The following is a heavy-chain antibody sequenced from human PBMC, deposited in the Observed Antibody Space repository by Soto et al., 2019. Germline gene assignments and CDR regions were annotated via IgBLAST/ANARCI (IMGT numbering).Heavy chain of an antibody. J-gene: IGHJ4*02. CDR2: ISSSSSYI. CDR3: ARDRGIDCSGGSCYEWDY. Sequence: EVQLVESGGGLVKPGGSLRLSCAASGFTFSSYSMNWVRQAPGKGLEWVSSISSSSSYIYYADSVKGRFTISRDNAKNSLYLQMNSLRAEDTAVYYCARDRGIDCSGGSCYEWDYWCQGTLVTVSS. CDR1: GFTFSSYS. V-gene: IGHV3-21*01. D-gene: IGHD2-15*01.